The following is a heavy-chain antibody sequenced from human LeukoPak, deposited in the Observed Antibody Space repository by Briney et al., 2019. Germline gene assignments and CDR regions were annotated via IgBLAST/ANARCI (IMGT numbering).Heavy chain of an antibody. V-gene: IGHV3-23*01. J-gene: IGHJ3*01. CDR2: ISSSGGST. Sequence: GGSLRLSXAASGFTFSTYAMSWVRQAPGKGLEWVSGISSSGGSTYYADSVKGRFTISRDNSKNTLYLQMNSLRAEDTAVYYCVKAYSSSTDAFDVWGQGTMVTVSS. CDR3: VKAYSSSTDAFDV. CDR1: GFTFSTYA. D-gene: IGHD6-6*01.